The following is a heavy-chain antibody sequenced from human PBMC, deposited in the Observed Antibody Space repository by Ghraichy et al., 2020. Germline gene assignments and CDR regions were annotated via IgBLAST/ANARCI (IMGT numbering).Heavy chain of an antibody. CDR3: ARDDKGFGIDP. CDR1: GGPINSGGYY. J-gene: IGHJ5*02. V-gene: IGHV4-31*02. D-gene: IGHD3-16*01. CDR2: IYYSGTT. Sequence: SETLSLTCSVSGGPINSGGYYWSWVRQHPGKGLEWIGHIYYSGTTSYNPSLKSRVTISIDTSKNQFFLKVNSVTAADTAVYYCARDDKGFGIDPWGQGTLVTVSS.